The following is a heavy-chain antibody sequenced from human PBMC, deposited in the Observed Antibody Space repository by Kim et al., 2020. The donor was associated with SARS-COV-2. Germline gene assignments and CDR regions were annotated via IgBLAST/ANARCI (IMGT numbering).Heavy chain of an antibody. Sequence: RTNYADTRKGRCTNSKENSKNTLYLQMNSLRAEDTAVYYGAKEMSGAFDIWGQGTMVTVSS. J-gene: IGHJ3*02. CDR3: AKEMSGAFDI. CDR2: RT. V-gene: IGHV3-23*03. D-gene: IGHD3-3*01.